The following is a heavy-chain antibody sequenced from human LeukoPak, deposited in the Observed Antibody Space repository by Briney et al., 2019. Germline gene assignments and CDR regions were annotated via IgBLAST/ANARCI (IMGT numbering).Heavy chain of an antibody. CDR1: GGSISSSGSY. CDR3: AAIRYCSGGSCYLPPYTLYYGMDV. D-gene: IGHD2-15*01. J-gene: IGHJ6*02. Sequence: SETLSLTCTVSGGSISSSGSYWSWIRQHPGEGLEWIGYIYYSGSTYYNPSLKSRVTISVDTSKNQCSLKLSSVTAADMAVYYCAAIRYCSGGSCYLPPYTLYYGMDVWGQGTTVTVSS. CDR2: IYYSGST. V-gene: IGHV4-31*03.